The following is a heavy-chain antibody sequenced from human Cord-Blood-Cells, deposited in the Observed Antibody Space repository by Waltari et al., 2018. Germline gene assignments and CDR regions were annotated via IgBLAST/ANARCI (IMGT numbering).Heavy chain of an antibody. CDR2: ISYDGSNK. V-gene: IGHV3-30*18. J-gene: IGHJ4*02. D-gene: IGHD2-21*01. CDR1: GFTFSSYG. Sequence: QVQLVESGGGVVQPGRSLRLSWAAPGFTFSSYGMHWVRQAPGKGLEWVAVISYDGSNKYYADSVKGRFTISRDNSKNTLYLQMNSLRAEDTAVYYCAKDSKGGDLDYWGQGTLVTVSS. CDR3: AKDSKGGDLDY.